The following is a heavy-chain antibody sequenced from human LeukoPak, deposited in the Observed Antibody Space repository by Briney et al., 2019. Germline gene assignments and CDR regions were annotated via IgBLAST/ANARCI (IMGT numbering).Heavy chain of an antibody. J-gene: IGHJ4*02. CDR1: GFTFDDYA. CDR3: AKELGYCSSTSCWDFDY. Sequence: GRSLRLSCAAPGFTFDDYAMHWVRQAPGKGLEWVSGISWNSGSIGYADSVKGRFTISRDNAKNSLYLQMNSLRAEDTALYYCAKELGYCSSTSCWDFDYWGQGTLVTVSS. CDR2: ISWNSGSI. D-gene: IGHD2-2*01. V-gene: IGHV3-9*01.